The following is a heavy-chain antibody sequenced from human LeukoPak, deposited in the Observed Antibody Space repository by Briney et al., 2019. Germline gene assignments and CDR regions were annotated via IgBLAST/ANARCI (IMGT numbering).Heavy chain of an antibody. CDR1: GGSFSSYS. CDR2: IFYNGST. J-gene: IGHJ6*02. D-gene: IGHD2-15*01. Sequence: SETLSLICTVSGGSFSSYSWSWIRQPPGKGLEWIGYIFYNGSTNYNPSLKSRVTISVDTSNNQFSLKLSSVAAADTAVYYCARQLEGYCNGDSCSYFYGVDVWGQGTTVAVSS. V-gene: IGHV4-59*08. CDR3: ARQLEGYCNGDSCSYFYGVDV.